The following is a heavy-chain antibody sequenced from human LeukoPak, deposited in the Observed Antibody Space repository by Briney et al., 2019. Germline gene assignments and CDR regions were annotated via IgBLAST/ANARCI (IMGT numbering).Heavy chain of an antibody. D-gene: IGHD3-22*01. CDR2: IYWDDDK. CDR1: GFSLTTREVG. Sequence: SGPTLVNPTQTLTLTSAFSGFSLTTREVGVGWIRQPPGKALEWLALIYWDDDKRYRPSLKSRLTITKDTSKKQVVLTVTNLDPVDTATYYCARLAYYDNSGSSRPFDIWGQGTRVTVSS. V-gene: IGHV2-5*02. J-gene: IGHJ3*02. CDR3: ARLAYYDNSGSSRPFDI.